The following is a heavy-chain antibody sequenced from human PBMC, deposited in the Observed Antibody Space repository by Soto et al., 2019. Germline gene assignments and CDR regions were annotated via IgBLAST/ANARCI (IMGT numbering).Heavy chain of an antibody. V-gene: IGHV1-18*04. J-gene: IGHJ6*02. CDR3: ARGGTPGGDCSSTGCVGPYGMDV. D-gene: IGHD2-2*01. CDR1: GYTFTSYG. CDR2: ISAYNGNT. Sequence: QVQLVQSGAEVKKPGASVKVSCKASGYTFTSYGISWVRQAPGQGLEWMGWISAYNGNTNYAQKLQGRVTMTTDTSMSTEYMELRSLRSDDTAVYYCARGGTPGGDCSSTGCVGPYGMDVWGQGTTVTVSS.